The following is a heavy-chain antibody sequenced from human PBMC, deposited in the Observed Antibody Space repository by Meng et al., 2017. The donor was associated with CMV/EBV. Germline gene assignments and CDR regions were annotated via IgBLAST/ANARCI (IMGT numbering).Heavy chain of an antibody. V-gene: IGHV4-34*01. Sequence: GYYLTWIRQGPGKVLESLGLSNGRGSTDYNPSLKSRVTISRDTSKTQFSLRLNSATAADTAVYYCARGRDTAFGVVITGYYFDYWGQGTLVTVSS. J-gene: IGHJ4*02. CDR1: GYY. CDR3: ARGRDTAFGVVITGYYFDY. CDR2: SNGRGST. D-gene: IGHD3-3*01.